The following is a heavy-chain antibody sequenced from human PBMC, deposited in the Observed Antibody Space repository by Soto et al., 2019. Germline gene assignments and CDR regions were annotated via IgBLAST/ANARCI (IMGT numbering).Heavy chain of an antibody. Sequence: GGFLRLSCVASGFTFSSYSMSWVRQAPGKGLEWVSGFRAGGDDGTTYYADSVKGRFTISRDNSKNTLFLQMNSLRAEDTAIYYCAKKVNSGSGSQYFDYFGQGTLVTVSS. CDR3: AKKVNSGSGSQYFDY. CDR1: GFTFSSYS. J-gene: IGHJ4*02. V-gene: IGHV3-23*01. D-gene: IGHD3-10*01. CDR2: FRAGGDDGTT.